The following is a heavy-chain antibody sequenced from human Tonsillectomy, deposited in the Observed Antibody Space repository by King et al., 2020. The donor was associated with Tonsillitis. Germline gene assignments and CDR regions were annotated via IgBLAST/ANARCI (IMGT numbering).Heavy chain of an antibody. Sequence: VQLVESGGGLVQPGRSLRLSCAASGFTFDDYAMHWVRQAPGKGLEWVSDISWNSGNIDYADSVKGRFTISRDNAENSLYLQMNSLKAEDTAFYFCAKGRYSSGPERGIIDYWGQGTLVTVSS. CDR3: AKGRYSSGPERGIIDY. V-gene: IGHV3-9*01. CDR1: GFTFDDYA. J-gene: IGHJ4*02. D-gene: IGHD6-19*01. CDR2: ISWNSGNI.